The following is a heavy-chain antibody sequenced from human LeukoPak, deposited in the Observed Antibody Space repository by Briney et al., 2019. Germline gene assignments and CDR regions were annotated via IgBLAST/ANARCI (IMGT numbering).Heavy chain of an antibody. J-gene: IGHJ4*02. CDR3: AKLIGDYGFYYFDY. CDR1: GFTFSSFA. V-gene: IGHV3-23*01. CDR2: ISGSSGST. D-gene: IGHD4-17*01. Sequence: GGSLRLSCAASGFTFSSFAMSWVRQAPGKGLEWVSAISGSSGSTYYADSVKGRFTISRDNSKNTLYLQMNSLRAGDTAVYYCAKLIGDYGFYYFDYWGQGTLVTVSS.